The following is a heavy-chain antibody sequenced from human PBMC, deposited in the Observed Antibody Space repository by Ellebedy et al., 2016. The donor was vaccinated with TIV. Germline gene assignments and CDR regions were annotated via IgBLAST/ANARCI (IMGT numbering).Heavy chain of an antibody. CDR3: ARGGATKSLDY. Sequence: GGSLRLSXAASGFTFDDYPMHWVRQTPGKGLEWVSLISWDGDSTYYAASVEGRFTISRDNRKYSLFLQMNSLGTEDTALYYCARGGATKSLDYWGRGTLVSVSS. D-gene: IGHD5-12*01. J-gene: IGHJ4*02. CDR1: GFTFDDYP. V-gene: IGHV3-43*01. CDR2: ISWDGDST.